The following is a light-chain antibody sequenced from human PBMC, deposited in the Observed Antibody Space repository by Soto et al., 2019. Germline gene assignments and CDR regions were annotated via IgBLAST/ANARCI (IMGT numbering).Light chain of an antibody. V-gene: IGLV3-25*03. Sequence: SYELTQPPSVSVSPGQTARITCSGDALPKQYAYWYQQKPGQAPVLMIYKDTERPSGIPERFSGSSSGTTVTLTINAVQAEDEADYYCQSADSSDTYVLFGGGTKLTVL. CDR2: KDT. CDR1: ALPKQY. CDR3: QSADSSDTYVL. J-gene: IGLJ2*01.